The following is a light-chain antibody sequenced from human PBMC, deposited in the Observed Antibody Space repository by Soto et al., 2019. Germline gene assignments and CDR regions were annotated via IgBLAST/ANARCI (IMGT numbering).Light chain of an antibody. Sequence: IQLAQSPSSLSASVVDIVTMTFRASETISTFLYWYQHKPGKAPKLLISASSRLQSGVPSRFSGSGSGTDFTLTIDSLRPEDFASYYCQQSYSSSPITFGPGTRLEIK. J-gene: IGKJ5*01. CDR3: QQSYSSSPIT. CDR1: ETISTF. V-gene: IGKV1-39*01. CDR2: ASS.